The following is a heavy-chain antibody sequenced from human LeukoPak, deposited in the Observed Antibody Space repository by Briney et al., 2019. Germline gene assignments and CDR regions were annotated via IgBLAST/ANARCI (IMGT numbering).Heavy chain of an antibody. J-gene: IGHJ6*04. Sequence: PGGSLRLSCAASGFTFSNAWMSWVRQAPGKGLEWVGRIKSKTDGGTTDYAAPVKGRFTISRDDSKNTLYLQMNSLKTEDTAVYYCTTARVVYADRAWMDVWGKGTTVTVSS. V-gene: IGHV3-15*01. CDR3: TTARVVYADRAWMDV. D-gene: IGHD2-8*02. CDR2: IKSKTDGGTT. CDR1: GFTFSNAW.